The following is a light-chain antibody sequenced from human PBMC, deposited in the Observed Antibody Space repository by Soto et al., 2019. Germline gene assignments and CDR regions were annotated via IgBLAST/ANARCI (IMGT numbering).Light chain of an antibody. V-gene: IGKV1-5*01. CDR3: QQYTTFSRA. J-gene: IGKJ1*01. CDR2: DAS. CDR1: QTIRTR. Sequence: DIQMTQSPSPLSASVGDRVTITCRASQTIRTRLAWYQQKPGKAPKLLIYDASTLDSGVSSRFSGSGSETDFTLTISGLQPDDFATYYCQQYTTFSRAFGQGTTVDI.